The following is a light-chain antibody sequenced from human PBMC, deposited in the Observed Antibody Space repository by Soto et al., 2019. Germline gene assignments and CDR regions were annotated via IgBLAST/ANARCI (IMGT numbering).Light chain of an antibody. J-gene: IGKJ1*01. CDR3: QHSYSTPRT. CDR1: QTISNC. CDR2: IAP. Sequence: DIQMTQSPSSLSASVGDRVTISCRASQTISNCLNWYRQKLGKAPEILIYIAPNLLPGVPSRFSGSGSGTDFTLTIHSLQPEDFATYYCQHSYSTPRTFGQGTKVEIK. V-gene: IGKV1-39*01.